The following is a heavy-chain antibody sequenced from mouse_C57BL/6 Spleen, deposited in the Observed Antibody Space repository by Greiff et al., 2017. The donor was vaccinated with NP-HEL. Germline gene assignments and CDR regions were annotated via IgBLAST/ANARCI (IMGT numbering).Heavy chain of an antibody. V-gene: IGHV1-5*01. CDR1: GYTFTSYW. Sequence: VQLKESGTVLARPGASVKMSCKTSGYTFTSYWMHWVKQRPGQGLEWIGAIYPGNSDTSYNQKFKGKAKLTADTSASTAYMELSSLTNEDSAVYYCTRDYGYAMDYWGQGTSVTVSS. CDR3: TRDYGYAMDY. J-gene: IGHJ4*01. D-gene: IGHD1-1*01. CDR2: IYPGNSDT.